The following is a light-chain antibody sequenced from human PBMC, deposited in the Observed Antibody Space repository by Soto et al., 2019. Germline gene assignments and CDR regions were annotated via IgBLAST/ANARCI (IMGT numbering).Light chain of an antibody. J-gene: IGKJ1*01. V-gene: IGKV3-15*01. CDR3: QQYNNWPRMT. CDR2: TAS. CDR1: QSVSSD. Sequence: EIVMTQSPATLSVSPGERATLSCRASQSVSSDLAWYQQKPGQAPRLLIYTASTRTTGVPARFSGSGSGTEFTLTISSLKSEDFAVYYCQQYNNWPRMTFGQGTKVDIK.